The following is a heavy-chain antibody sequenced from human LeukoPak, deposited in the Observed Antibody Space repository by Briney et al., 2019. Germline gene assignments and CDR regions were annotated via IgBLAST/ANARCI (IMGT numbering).Heavy chain of an antibody. D-gene: IGHD5-12*01. J-gene: IGHJ6*02. V-gene: IGHV1-8*01. CDR3: ARDIGYYYGMDV. Sequence: ASVKVSYKASEYTFTSYDIKWVRQATGQGLEWMGWMNLNSGNTAYAQKFQGRVNMTRNTSISTAYMELSSLRSEDTAVYYCARDIGYYYGMDVWGQGTTVTVSS. CDR1: EYTFTSYD. CDR2: MNLNSGNT.